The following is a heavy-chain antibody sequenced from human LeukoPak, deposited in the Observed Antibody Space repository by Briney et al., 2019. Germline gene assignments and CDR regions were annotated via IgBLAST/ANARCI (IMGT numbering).Heavy chain of an antibody. J-gene: IGHJ4*02. CDR2: INPYSGAT. V-gene: IGHV1-2*02. CDR1: GYTFTGYY. CDR3: ARAHIGNDLFIDY. D-gene: IGHD2-21*01. Sequence: ASVKVSCKASGYTFTGYYMHWVRQAPGKGLEWMGWINPYSGATNYAQKFQGRVTMTRDTSISTAYMDLSSMKSDDTAVYYGARAHIGNDLFIDYWGQGTLVTVSS.